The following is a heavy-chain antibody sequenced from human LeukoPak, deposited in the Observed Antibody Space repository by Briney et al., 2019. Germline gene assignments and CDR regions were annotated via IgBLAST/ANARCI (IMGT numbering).Heavy chain of an antibody. V-gene: IGHV3-33*06. Sequence: PGRSLRLSCAASGFTFSSYGMHWVRQAPGKGLEWVAVIWYDGSNKYYADSVKGRFTISRDNSKNTLYLQMNSLRAEDTAVYYCAKDGLGYCSSGSCWFDPWGQGTLVTVSS. J-gene: IGHJ5*02. D-gene: IGHD2-15*01. CDR1: GFTFSSYG. CDR3: AKDGLGYCSSGSCWFDP. CDR2: IWYDGSNK.